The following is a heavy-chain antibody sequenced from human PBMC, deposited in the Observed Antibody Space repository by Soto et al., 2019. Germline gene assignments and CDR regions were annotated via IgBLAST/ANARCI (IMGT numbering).Heavy chain of an antibody. CDR1: GFTFSSYS. CDR3: ARDAYCGGDCYVYWYFDL. CDR2: ISSSSSTI. D-gene: IGHD2-21*02. J-gene: IGHJ2*01. V-gene: IGHV3-48*02. Sequence: EVQLVESGGGLVQPGGSLRLSCAASGFTFSSYSMNWVRQAPGKGLEWVSYISSSSSTIYYADSVKGRFTISRDNAKNSLYLQMNSLRDEDTAVYYCARDAYCGGDCYVYWYFDLWGRGTLVTVSS.